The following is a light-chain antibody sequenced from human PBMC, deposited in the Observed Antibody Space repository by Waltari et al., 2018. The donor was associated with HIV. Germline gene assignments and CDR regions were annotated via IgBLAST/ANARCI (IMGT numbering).Light chain of an antibody. J-gene: IGKJ4*01. CDR3: QQYYTIGPS. CDR2: WAS. Sequence: IVMSQSPKSLAVSLGERAPTNCWSSRAMFVSSNKQNNLAWCQQKPGQSPRWLIYWASTRASGVPDRFGGSGSETNCSLTISSLQTEDGALYYCQQYYTIGPSFGGGTKVEIK. CDR1: RAMFVSSNKQNN. V-gene: IGKV4-1*01.